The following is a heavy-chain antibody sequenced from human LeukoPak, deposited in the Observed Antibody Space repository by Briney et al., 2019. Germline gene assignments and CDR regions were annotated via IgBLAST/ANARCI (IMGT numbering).Heavy chain of an antibody. D-gene: IGHD2-2*01. V-gene: IGHV4-39*01. CDR1: GFTVSSNY. CDR3: ARHPTRGCSSTSCLMDY. Sequence: GSLRLSCAASGFTVSSNYMSWVRQAPGKGLEWIGSIYYSGSTYYNPSLKSRVTISVDTSKNQFSLKLSSVTAADTAVYYCARHPTRGCSSTSCLMDYWGQGTLVTVSS. J-gene: IGHJ4*02. CDR2: IYYSGST.